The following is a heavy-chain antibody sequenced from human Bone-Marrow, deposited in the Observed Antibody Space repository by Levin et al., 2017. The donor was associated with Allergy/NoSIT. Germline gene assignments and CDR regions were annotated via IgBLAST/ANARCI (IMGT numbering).Heavy chain of an antibody. CDR3: AKGYYYGSGSYWLYYSYGMDV. D-gene: IGHD3-10*01. CDR1: GFTFDDYA. V-gene: IGHV3-9*01. J-gene: IGHJ6*04. CDR2: ISWNSTSI. Sequence: GGSLRLSCAASGFTFDDYAMHWVRQAPGKGLEWVSGISWNSTSIGYADSVKGRFTISRDNAKNSLYLLMNSLTAEDTALYYCAKGYYYGSGSYWLYYSYGMDVWGKGTTVTVSS.